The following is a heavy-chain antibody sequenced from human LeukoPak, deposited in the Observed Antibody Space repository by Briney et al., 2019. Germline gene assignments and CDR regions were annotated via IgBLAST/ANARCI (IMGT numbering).Heavy chain of an antibody. Sequence: PGGSLRLSCAASGFTFSSYGMHWVRQAPGKGLEWVAVISYDGSNKYYADSVKGRFTISRDNSKNTLYLQMNSLRAEDTAVYYCARGRGYSYGSHDYWGQGTLVTVSS. CDR3: ARGRGYSYGSHDY. J-gene: IGHJ4*02. D-gene: IGHD5-18*01. V-gene: IGHV3-30*03. CDR1: GFTFSSYG. CDR2: ISYDGSNK.